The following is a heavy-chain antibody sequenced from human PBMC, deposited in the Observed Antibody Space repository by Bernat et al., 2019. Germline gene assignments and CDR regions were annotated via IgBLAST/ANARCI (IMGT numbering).Heavy chain of an antibody. CDR2: ISGSGGST. Sequence: EVQLLESGGGLVQPGGSLRLSCAASGFTFSSYAMSWVRQAPGKGLEWVSAISGSGGSTYYADSVKGRFTISSDNSKNTLYLQMNSLRAEDTAVYYCAKGRIYCSSTSCYAIYYYYYYMDVWGKGTTVTVSS. D-gene: IGHD2-2*01. CDR3: AKGRIYCSSTSCYAIYYYYYYMDV. CDR1: GFTFSSYA. J-gene: IGHJ6*03. V-gene: IGHV3-23*01.